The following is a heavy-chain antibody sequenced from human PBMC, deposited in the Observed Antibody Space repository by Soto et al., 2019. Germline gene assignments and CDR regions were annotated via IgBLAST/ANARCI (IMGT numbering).Heavy chain of an antibody. CDR3: AKDPANWGSYFDY. CDR2: ISGSGGST. Sequence: GGSLRLPCAASGFTFSSYAMSWVRQAPGKGLEWVSAISGSGGSTYYADSVKGRFTISRDNSKNTLYLQMNSLRAEDTAVYYCAKDPANWGSYFDYWGQGTLVTVSS. V-gene: IGHV3-23*01. D-gene: IGHD7-27*01. CDR1: GFTFSSYA. J-gene: IGHJ4*02.